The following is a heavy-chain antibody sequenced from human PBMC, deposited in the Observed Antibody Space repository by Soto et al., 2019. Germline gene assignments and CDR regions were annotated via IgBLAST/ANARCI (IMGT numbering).Heavy chain of an antibody. V-gene: IGHV1-18*01. CDR1: GYIFSSYG. D-gene: IGHD1-26*01. CDR3: ARDHVVGGSYYDY. Sequence: QAQLVQSGAEVKKPGASVKVSCKASGYIFSSYGISWVRQAPGQGLEWRGWVSAYNGNTNYPQKLQGRVTMTTDTSTSTAYMELRSMRANDTAMYYCARDHVVGGSYYDYWGQGTLVTVSS. CDR2: VSAYNGNT. J-gene: IGHJ4*02.